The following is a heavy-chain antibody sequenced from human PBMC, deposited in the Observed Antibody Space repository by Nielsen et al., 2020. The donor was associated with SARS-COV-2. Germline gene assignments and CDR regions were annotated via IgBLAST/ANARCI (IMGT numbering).Heavy chain of an antibody. V-gene: IGHV4-4*02. Sequence: SDTLSLTSAVSCGSVSSNDWLTSVRQSPGKGLEWIGEVSHSGSINYNPSLTSRVTLSLDKSKRQFSLRLTSVSAADTAVYFCARGDLVVVPSPILGLGPFFYYFYLDVWGKGTTVIVSS. CDR1: CGSVSSNDW. CDR2: VSHSGSI. J-gene: IGHJ6*03. CDR3: ARGDLVVVPSPILGLGPFFYYFYLDV. D-gene: IGHD2-2*01.